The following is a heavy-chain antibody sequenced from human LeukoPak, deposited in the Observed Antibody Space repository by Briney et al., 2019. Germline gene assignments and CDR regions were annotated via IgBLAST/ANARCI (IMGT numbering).Heavy chain of an antibody. CDR2: INPSGGST. V-gene: IGHV1-46*01. CDR3: ARERRDY. J-gene: IGHJ4*02. Sequence: ASVKVSCKASGGTFSSYAISWVRQAPGQGLEWMGIINPSGGSTSYAQKFQGRVTMTRDTSTSTVYMELSSLRSEDTALYYCARERRDYWGQGTLVTVSS. CDR1: GGTFSSYA.